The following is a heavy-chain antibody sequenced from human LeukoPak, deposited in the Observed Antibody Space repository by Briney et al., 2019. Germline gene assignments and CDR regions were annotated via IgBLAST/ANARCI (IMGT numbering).Heavy chain of an antibody. CDR2: ISDSGGST. CDR1: GFTFNNYA. V-gene: IGHV3-23*01. D-gene: IGHD6-13*01. CDR3: AKGGYSSSWYGSFDY. Sequence: GGSLRRSCAASGFTFNNYAMNWVRQAPGKGLEWVSTISDSGGSTWYADSVKGRFTISRDNSKNTLYLQMNSLRAEDTAVYYCAKGGYSSSWYGSFDYWGQGTLVTVSS. J-gene: IGHJ4*02.